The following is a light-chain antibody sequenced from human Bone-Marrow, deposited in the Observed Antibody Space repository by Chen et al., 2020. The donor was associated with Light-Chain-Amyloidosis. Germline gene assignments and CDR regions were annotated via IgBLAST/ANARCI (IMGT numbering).Light chain of an antibody. V-gene: IGKV2-28*01. CDR2: LVS. J-gene: IGKJ1*01. CDR3: MQTVQSTWT. Sequence: DIVLTQTPLSLPVTPGEPASISCRSSQSLLHRNGYNYLGWYLQKPGQSPQLLLYLVSNRASGVPDRFSGSGSGIDFTLTISSVKAEDVGVYCCMQTVQSTWTFVQWTTVQIK. CDR1: QSLLHRNGYNY.